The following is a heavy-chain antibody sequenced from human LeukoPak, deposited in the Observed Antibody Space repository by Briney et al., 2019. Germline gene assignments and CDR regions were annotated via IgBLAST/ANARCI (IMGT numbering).Heavy chain of an antibody. J-gene: IGHJ5*02. V-gene: IGHV4-39*01. Sequence: SETLSLTCTVSGDSISSSGYYWGWLRQPPGKGLEWIGSIYYSGTTYYNPSLKRRVTISVDMSKNQVSLKLSSVTAADTAVYYCARRQYSSSPFDPWGQGTLVTVSS. CDR1: GDSISSSGYY. CDR3: ARRQYSSSPFDP. CDR2: IYYSGTT. D-gene: IGHD6-6*01.